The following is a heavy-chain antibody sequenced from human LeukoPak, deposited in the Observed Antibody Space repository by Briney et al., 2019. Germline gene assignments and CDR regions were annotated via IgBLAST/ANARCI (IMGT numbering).Heavy chain of an antibody. J-gene: IGHJ4*02. V-gene: IGHV3-7*05. CDR3: ARRGGSYDR. Sequence: PGGSLRLSCAASGFTFNNYWMNWVRKAPGRGLEWVANIRQDGSVKYYVGSVKGRFTISRDNAQNSLYLQMNSLRAEDTAVYYCARRGGSYDRWGQGTLVTVSS. D-gene: IGHD1-26*01. CDR1: GFTFNNYW. CDR2: IRQDGSVK.